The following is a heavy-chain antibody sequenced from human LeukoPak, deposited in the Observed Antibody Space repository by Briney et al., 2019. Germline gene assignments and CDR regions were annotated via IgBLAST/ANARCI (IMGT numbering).Heavy chain of an antibody. J-gene: IGHJ6*03. D-gene: IGHD3-22*01. CDR2: INHSGST. V-gene: IGHV4-34*01. Sequence: ASETLSLTCAVYGGSFSDYYWSWIRQPPGKGLEWIGEINHSGSTNYNPSLKSRVTISVDTSKDQFSLKLSSVTAADTAVYYCARGWSRPYYYDSSGPPGRYYYMDVWGKGTTVTVSS. CDR1: GGSFSDYY. CDR3: ARGWSRPYYYDSSGPPGRYYYMDV.